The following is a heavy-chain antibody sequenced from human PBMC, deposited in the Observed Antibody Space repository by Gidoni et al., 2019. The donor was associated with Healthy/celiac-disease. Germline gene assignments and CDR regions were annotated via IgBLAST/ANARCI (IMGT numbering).Heavy chain of an antibody. D-gene: IGHD6-19*01. CDR1: GGSISSSNW. Sequence: QVQLQESGPGLVKPSGTLSLTGAVSGGSISSSNWWSWVRQPPGKGLEWMGEVYHSGSTNNNPSLKSRVTISVDKAKNQVSLKLSSVTAADTAVYYCARERRAAVAGGLKTNYFDYWGQGTLVTVSS. J-gene: IGHJ4*02. CDR2: VYHSGST. V-gene: IGHV4-4*02. CDR3: ARERRAAVAGGLKTNYFDY.